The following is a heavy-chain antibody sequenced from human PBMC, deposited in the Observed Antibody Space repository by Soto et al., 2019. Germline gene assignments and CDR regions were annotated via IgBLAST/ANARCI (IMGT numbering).Heavy chain of an antibody. V-gene: IGHV3-21*01. CDR1: GFTFISYS. J-gene: IGHJ4*02. D-gene: IGHD5-12*01. CDR3: ARGGDGYIG. Sequence: EVQLVESGGGLVKAGGSLRLSCAASGFTFISYSMNWVRQAPGKGLEWVSSITSSSHTYYADSVKGRFTISRDNAKNSLYLQMNSLRAEDTAVYYCARGGDGYIGRGQGILVTVSS. CDR2: ITSSSHT.